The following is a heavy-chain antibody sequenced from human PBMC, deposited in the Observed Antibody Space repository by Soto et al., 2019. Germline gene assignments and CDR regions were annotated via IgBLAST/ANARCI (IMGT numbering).Heavy chain of an antibody. CDR1: GYTFTSYA. CDR3: ARGVGSLWLYYGLDV. V-gene: IGHV1-3*01. Sequence: ASVKVSCKASGYTFTSYAMHWVRQAPGQRLEWMGWIDAGNGNTKSSQKFQGRVSITRDTSASAAYMELSSLRSEDTAVYYCARGVGSLWLYYGLDVWGQGTTVTV. CDR2: IDAGNGNT. J-gene: IGHJ6*02. D-gene: IGHD3-16*01.